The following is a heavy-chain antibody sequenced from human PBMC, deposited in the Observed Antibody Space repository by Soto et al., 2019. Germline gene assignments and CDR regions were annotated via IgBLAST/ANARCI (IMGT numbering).Heavy chain of an antibody. Sequence: GGSLRLSCTASGFPFSSYGMHWVRQAPGKGLEWVAVIWYDGSNQDYADSVKGRFTIFRDNSKNTLYLQMNSLRADDTAVCCCASSINWGQGTLVTVSS. CDR2: IWYDGSNQ. CDR3: ASSIN. V-gene: IGHV3-33*01. J-gene: IGHJ4*02. CDR1: GFPFSSYG.